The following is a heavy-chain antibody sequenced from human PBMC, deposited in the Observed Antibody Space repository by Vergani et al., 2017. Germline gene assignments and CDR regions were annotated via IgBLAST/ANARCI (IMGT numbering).Heavy chain of an antibody. CDR3: VSADSSGYYVDY. V-gene: IGHV4-34*01. J-gene: IGHJ4*02. CDR1: GGSFSGYY. Sequence: QVQLQQWGAGLLKPSETLSLTCAVYGGSFSGYYWSWIRQPPGKGLEWIGEINHSGSTNYNPSLKSRVTISVDTSKNQFSLKLSSVTAADTAVYYCVSADSSGYYVDYWGQGTLVTVSS. CDR2: INHSGST. D-gene: IGHD3-22*01.